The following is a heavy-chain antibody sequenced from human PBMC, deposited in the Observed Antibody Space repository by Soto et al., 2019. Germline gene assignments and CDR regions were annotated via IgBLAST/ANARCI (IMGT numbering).Heavy chain of an antibody. CDR3: ARQYYYGSGSYSWGWFDP. J-gene: IGHJ5*02. CDR2: IYYSGST. Sequence: QVQLQESGPGLVKPSETLSLTCTVSGGSISSYYWSWIRQPPGKGLEWIGYIYYSGSTNYNPSRKSRVTISVDTSKNQFSLKLSSVTAADTAVYYCARQYYYGSGSYSWGWFDPWGQGTLVTVSS. CDR1: GGSISSYY. V-gene: IGHV4-59*08. D-gene: IGHD3-10*01.